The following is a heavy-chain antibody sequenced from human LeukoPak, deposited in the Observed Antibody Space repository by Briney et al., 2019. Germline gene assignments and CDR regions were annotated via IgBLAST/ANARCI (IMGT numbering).Heavy chain of an antibody. CDR1: GGSLSGYY. Sequence: SETLSLTCAVYGGSLSGYYWSWIRQPPGKGLEWIGEINHSGSTNYNPSLKSRVTISVDTSKKQFSLKLNSVTAADTAVFYCARAGDYDYVWGTYRKFDYWGQGTLVTVSS. J-gene: IGHJ4*02. CDR2: INHSGST. V-gene: IGHV4-34*01. D-gene: IGHD3-16*02. CDR3: ARAGDYDYVWGTYRKFDY.